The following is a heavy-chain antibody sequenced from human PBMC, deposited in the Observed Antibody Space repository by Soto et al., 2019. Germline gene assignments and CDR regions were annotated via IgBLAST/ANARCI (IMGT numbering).Heavy chain of an antibody. CDR2: IIPIFGTA. CDR3: ARERDCSSTSCYEVASYYYGMDV. D-gene: IGHD2-2*01. J-gene: IGHJ6*02. CDR1: GGTFSSYA. Sequence: QVQLVQSGAEVKKPGSSVKVSCKASGGTFSSYAISWVRQAPGQGLEWMGGIIPIFGTANYAQKFQGRVTITADESTSTAYMELSSLRSEDTAVYYCARERDCSSTSCYEVASYYYGMDVWGQGTTVTVSS. V-gene: IGHV1-69*12.